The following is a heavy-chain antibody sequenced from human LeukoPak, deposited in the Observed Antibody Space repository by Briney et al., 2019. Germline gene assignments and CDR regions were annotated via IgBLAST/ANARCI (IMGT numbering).Heavy chain of an antibody. Sequence: GGSLRLSCAASGFTFSSHAMHWVRQAPGKGLEWVAVISYDGSNKYYADSVKGRFTISRDNSKNTLYLQMNSLRAEDTAVYYCPRDPAGNSNYGFDYGARETLAPVS. V-gene: IGHV3-30-3*01. CDR2: ISYDGSNK. D-gene: IGHD4-11*01. J-gene: IGHJ4*02. CDR3: PRDPAGNSNYGFDY. CDR1: GFTFSSHA.